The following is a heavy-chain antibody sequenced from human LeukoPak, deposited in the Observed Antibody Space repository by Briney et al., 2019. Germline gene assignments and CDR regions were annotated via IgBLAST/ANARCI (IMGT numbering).Heavy chain of an antibody. CDR2: IYYSGST. D-gene: IGHD3-10*01. V-gene: IGHV4-59*01. J-gene: IGHJ6*02. Sequence: PSETLSLTCTVSGGSISSYYWSWIRQPPGKGLEWIGYIYYSGSTNYNPSLKSRVTISVDTSKNQFSLKLSSVTAADTAVYYRARVRGEYYYGMDVWGQGTTVTVSS. CDR1: GGSISSYY. CDR3: ARVRGEYYYGMDV.